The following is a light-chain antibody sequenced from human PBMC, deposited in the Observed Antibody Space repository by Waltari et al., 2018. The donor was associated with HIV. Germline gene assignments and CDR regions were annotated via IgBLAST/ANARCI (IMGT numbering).Light chain of an antibody. CDR1: QRASPNC. CDR3: QQYGSSPLT. CDR2: GSS. Sequence: EIVLTQSPVTLSLSPGDRVALSCRGSQRASPNCLAWYQQRLGQSPRLLIYGSSSRATGVPDRFSGSGSGTDFTLTITRLEPEDFAVYYCQQYGSSPLTFGGGTKVEI. J-gene: IGKJ4*01. V-gene: IGKV3-20*01.